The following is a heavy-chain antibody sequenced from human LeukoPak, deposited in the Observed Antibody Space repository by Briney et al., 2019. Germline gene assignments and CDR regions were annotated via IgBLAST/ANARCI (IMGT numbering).Heavy chain of an antibody. CDR1: GRSISSYY. V-gene: IGHV4-59*12. D-gene: IGHD4-17*01. CDR2: IYYSGST. CDR3: ARGYGDYDNWFAP. Sequence: PSETLSLTCTVSGRSISSYYWSWIRQPPGKGLEWIGYIYYSGSTNYNPSLKSRVTISVDNFKNQFSLKLNSVTAADTAVYYCARGYGDYDNWFAPWGQGTLVTVSS. J-gene: IGHJ5*02.